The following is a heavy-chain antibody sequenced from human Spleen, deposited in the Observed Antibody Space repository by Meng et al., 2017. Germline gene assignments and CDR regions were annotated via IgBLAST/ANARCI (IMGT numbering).Heavy chain of an antibody. CDR1: GGSFSGYY. Sequence: VQLQQWGAGLLKPSGTLSLTCAVYGGSFSGYYWSWIRQPPGKGLEWIGEINHSGSTNYNPSLKSRVTISVDTSKNQFSLKLSSVTAADTAVYYCARGGRSGWTRRYFDLWGRGTLVTVSS. D-gene: IGHD6-19*01. V-gene: IGHV4-34*01. J-gene: IGHJ2*01. CDR2: INHSGST. CDR3: ARGGRSGWTRRYFDL.